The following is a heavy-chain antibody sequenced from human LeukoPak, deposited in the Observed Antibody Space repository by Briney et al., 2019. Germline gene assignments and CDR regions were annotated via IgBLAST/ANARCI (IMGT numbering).Heavy chain of an antibody. CDR1: GYTFTGYY. CDR3: TKDTTLSVGPSFDY. V-gene: IGHV1-2*02. Sequence: ASVKVSCKASGYTFTGYYMHWVRQAPGQGLEWMGWINPNSGGTNYAQKFQGRVTMTRDTSISTAYMELSSLRAEDTALYYCTKDTTLSVGPSFDYWGQGTLVTVSS. CDR2: INPNSGGT. J-gene: IGHJ4*02. D-gene: IGHD1-14*01.